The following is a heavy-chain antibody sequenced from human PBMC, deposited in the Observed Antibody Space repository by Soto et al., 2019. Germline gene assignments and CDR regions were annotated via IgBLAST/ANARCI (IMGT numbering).Heavy chain of an antibody. CDR1: GFTFSSYA. Sequence: QVQLVESGGGVVQPGRSLRLSCAASGFTFSSYAMHWVRQAPGKGLEWVAVISYDGSNKYYADAVKGPFTISRDNSKNTLYLQMNRLRAEDTAVYLCARDLEVAVVGAWGQGTLVTVSS. D-gene: IGHD6-19*01. J-gene: IGHJ5*02. CDR3: ARDLEVAVVGA. CDR2: ISYDGSNK. V-gene: IGHV3-30-3*01.